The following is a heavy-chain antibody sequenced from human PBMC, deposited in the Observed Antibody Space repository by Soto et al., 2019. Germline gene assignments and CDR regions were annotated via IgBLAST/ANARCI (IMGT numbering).Heavy chain of an antibody. CDR1: GFTFSSYA. Sequence: GGSLRLSCAASGFTFSSYAMHWVRQAPGKGLEWVAVISYDGSNKYYADSVKGRFTISRDNSKNTLYLQMNSLRAEDTAVYYCARDRFLVHYGMDVWGQGTTVTVSS. CDR2: ISYDGSNK. J-gene: IGHJ6*02. D-gene: IGHD3-3*01. CDR3: ARDRFLVHYGMDV. V-gene: IGHV3-30-3*01.